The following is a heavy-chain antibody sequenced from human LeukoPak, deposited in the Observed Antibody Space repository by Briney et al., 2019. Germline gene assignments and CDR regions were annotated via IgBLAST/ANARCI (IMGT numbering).Heavy chain of an antibody. D-gene: IGHD3-22*01. CDR2: IQYDGSNK. CDR1: VISNS. Sequence: PGGSLRLSCAASVISNSMSWVRQAPGKGLEWAAFIQYDGSNKYYADSVKGRFTVSRDNSKSTVYLQMNDLRGEDTAVYYCTKAKGQSWLFSHYWGRGTLVTVSS. CDR3: TKAKGQSWLFSHY. V-gene: IGHV3-30*02. J-gene: IGHJ4*02.